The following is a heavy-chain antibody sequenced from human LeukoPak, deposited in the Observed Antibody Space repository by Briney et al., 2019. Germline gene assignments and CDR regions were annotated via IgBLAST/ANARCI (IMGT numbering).Heavy chain of an antibody. CDR2: IWYDGSIK. V-gene: IGHV3-33*01. Sequence: GGSLRLSCAASGFTFSAYGMHWVRQAPGKGLEWVAVIWYDGSIKYYGDSVKGRFTISRDNSKNTLYLQMNSLRAEDTAMYYCARAVGPFDFWGPGTLVIVSS. CDR3: ARAVGPFDF. CDR1: GFTFSAYG. J-gene: IGHJ3*01.